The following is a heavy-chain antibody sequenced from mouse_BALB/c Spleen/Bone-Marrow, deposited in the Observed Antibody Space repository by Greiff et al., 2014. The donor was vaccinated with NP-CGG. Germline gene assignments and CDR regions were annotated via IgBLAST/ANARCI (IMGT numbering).Heavy chain of an antibody. D-gene: IGHD2-4*01. Sequence: QVQLQQSGAELVKPGASVKLSCKTSGYTFTNYYIYWVKQRPGQGLEWIGEINPSNGGSNFNEKLKSKATLTVDKSSSTAYMQLSSLTSEDSAFDYCTRSYYDDDQAWFADWGQGTLVTVSA. CDR2: INPSNGGS. V-gene: IGHV1S81*02. J-gene: IGHJ3*01. CDR3: TRSYYDDDQAWFAD. CDR1: GYTFTNYY.